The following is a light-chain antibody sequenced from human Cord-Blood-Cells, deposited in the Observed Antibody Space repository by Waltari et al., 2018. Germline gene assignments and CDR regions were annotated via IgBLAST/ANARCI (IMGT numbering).Light chain of an antibody. J-gene: IGKJ2*01. CDR3: QQYYSTPYT. CDR1: QSVLYSSNNKNY. CDR2: WAS. Sequence: DIVMIQYPESLAVSLGERAAINCKSSQSVLYSSNNKNYLAWYQQKPGQPPKLLIYWASTRESGVPDRFSGSGSGTDFTLTISSLQAEDVAVYYCQQYYSTPYTFGQGTKLEIK. V-gene: IGKV4-1*01.